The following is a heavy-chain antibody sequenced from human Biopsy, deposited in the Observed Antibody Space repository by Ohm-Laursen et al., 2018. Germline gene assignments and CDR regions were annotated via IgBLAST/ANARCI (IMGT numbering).Heavy chain of an antibody. V-gene: IGHV3-23*01. CDR2: ITVSADTT. CDR3: AKGRVGNSCSLDI. D-gene: IGHD6-6*01. Sequence: SLRLSCTASGFTFSSYAMNWVRQAPGKGLEWVSAITVSADTTYYADSVRGRFTVSRDNSQNTLYLQMNSLRVEDTAIYYCAKGRVGNSCSLDIWGHGTMVTVSS. J-gene: IGHJ3*02. CDR1: GFTFSSYA.